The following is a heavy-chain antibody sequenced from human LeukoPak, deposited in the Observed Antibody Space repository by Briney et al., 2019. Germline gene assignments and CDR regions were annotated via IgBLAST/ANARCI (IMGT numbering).Heavy chain of an antibody. Sequence: GGSLRLSCAASGFTFTTYAMHWVRQAPGKGLEWVAVISYDGSNKYHADSVKGRFTISRDNSKNTLYLQMNSLRAEDTAVYYCAREADLDSWGQGTLVTVSS. CDR1: GFTFTTYA. CDR2: ISYDGSNK. D-gene: IGHD6-13*01. V-gene: IGHV3-30-3*01. CDR3: AREADLDS. J-gene: IGHJ4*02.